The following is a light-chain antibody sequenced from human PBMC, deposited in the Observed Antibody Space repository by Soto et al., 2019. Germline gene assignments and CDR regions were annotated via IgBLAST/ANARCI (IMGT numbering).Light chain of an antibody. CDR2: GAS. Sequence: EIVMTQSPATLSVSPGERATLSCRASQSISSNVAWYQQKPGQAPSLLIYGASTRATDIPPRFSGSGSGTEFTLTITSLQSEDIAVYFCQQYKNWPPLTFGGGTRWIS. CDR3: QQYKNWPPLT. CDR1: QSISSN. V-gene: IGKV3-15*01. J-gene: IGKJ4*01.